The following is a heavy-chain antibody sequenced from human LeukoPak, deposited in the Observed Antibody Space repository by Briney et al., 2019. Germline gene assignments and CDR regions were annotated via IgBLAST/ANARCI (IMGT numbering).Heavy chain of an antibody. J-gene: IGHJ6*04. CDR3: ARDSDSSSWYDRDYYYYYGMDV. CDR2: ISSSSSYT. V-gene: IGHV3-11*06. Sequence: PGGSLRLSCAASGFTFSDYYMSWIRRAPGKGLEWVSYISSSSSYTNYADSVKGRFTISRDNAKNSLYLQMNSLRAEDTAVYYCARDSDSSSWYDRDYYYYYGMDVWGKGTTVTVSS. CDR1: GFTFSDYY. D-gene: IGHD6-13*01.